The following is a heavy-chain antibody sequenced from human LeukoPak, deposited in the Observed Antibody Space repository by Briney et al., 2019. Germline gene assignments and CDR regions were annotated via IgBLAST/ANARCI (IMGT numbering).Heavy chain of an antibody. J-gene: IGHJ5*02. D-gene: IGHD5-12*01. CDR2: MNPNSGNT. Sequence: ASVKVSCKASGYTFTSYDINWVRQATGQGLEWMGWMNPNSGNTGYAQRFQGRVTITRNTSISTAYMELSSLRSEDTAVYYCARVAWIGVRWFDPWGQGTLVTVSS. V-gene: IGHV1-8*03. CDR3: ARVAWIGVRWFDP. CDR1: GYTFTSYD.